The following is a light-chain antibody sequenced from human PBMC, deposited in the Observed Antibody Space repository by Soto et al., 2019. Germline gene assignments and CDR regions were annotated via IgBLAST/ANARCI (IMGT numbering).Light chain of an antibody. J-gene: IGLJ2*01. Sequence: QSALTQPASVSGSPGQSITISCTGTTSDVGGYNYVSWYQQHPDKAPKLMIYDVSNWPSGIPSRFSGSKSGNTASLTISGLQAEDEADYYCSSYSGSSFVLFGGGTKLTVL. CDR2: DVS. CDR3: SSYSGSSFVL. CDR1: TSDVGGYNY. V-gene: IGLV2-14*01.